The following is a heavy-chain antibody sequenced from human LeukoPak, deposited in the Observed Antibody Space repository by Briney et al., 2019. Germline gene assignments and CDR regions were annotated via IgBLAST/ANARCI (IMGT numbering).Heavy chain of an antibody. CDR1: GYSFTSYW. V-gene: IGHV5-51*01. D-gene: IGHD2-2*01. J-gene: IGHJ6*04. CDR2: IYPGDSDT. CDR3: ARACSSTRCYEEDYYGMDV. Sequence: GESLKISCKGSGYSFTSYWIGWVRQMPGKGLEWMGIIYPGDSDTRYSPSFQGQVTISADKSISTAYLQWSSLKASDTAMYYCARACSSTRCYEEDYYGMDVWGKGTMVTVSS.